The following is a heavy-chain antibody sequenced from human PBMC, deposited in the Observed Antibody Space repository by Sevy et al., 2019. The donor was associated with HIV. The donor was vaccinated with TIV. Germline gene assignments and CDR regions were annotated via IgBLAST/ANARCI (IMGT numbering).Heavy chain of an antibody. V-gene: IGHV1-69*04. CDR1: GGTFSSYA. CDR3: AREGDYGGNSNYAFDI. CDR2: IIPILGIA. Sequence: ASVKVSCKASGGTFSSYAISWVRQAPGQGLEWMGRIIPILGIANYAQKFQGRVTITADKSTSTAYMELSSLRSEDTAVYYCAREGDYGGNSNYAFDIWGQGTMVTVSS. D-gene: IGHD4-17*01. J-gene: IGHJ3*02.